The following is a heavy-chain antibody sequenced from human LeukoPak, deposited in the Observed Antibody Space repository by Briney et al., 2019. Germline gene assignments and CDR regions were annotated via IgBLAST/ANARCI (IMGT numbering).Heavy chain of an antibody. V-gene: IGHV1-69*05. CDR3: ARDYGWSSWYEKEAPYYFDY. Sequence: WASVKVSCKASGGTFSSYAISWVRQAPGQGLEWMGRIIPIFGTANYAQKFQGRVTITTDESTSTAYMELSSLRSEDTAVYYCARDYGWSSWYEKEAPYYFDYWGQGTLVTVSS. CDR1: GGTFSSYA. J-gene: IGHJ4*02. D-gene: IGHD6-13*01. CDR2: IIPIFGTA.